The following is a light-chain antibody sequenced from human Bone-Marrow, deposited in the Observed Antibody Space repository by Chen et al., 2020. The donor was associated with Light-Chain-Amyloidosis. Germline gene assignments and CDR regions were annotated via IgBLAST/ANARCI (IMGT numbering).Light chain of an antibody. J-gene: IGLJ3*02. CDR3: QSYQGSSQGV. CDR2: EDD. V-gene: IGLV6-57*01. CDR1: SGSLATNY. Sequence: NFMLTQPHSVSESPGKTVIISCTRSSGSLATNYVQWYQQRPGSSTSTGIYEDDQRPSGVPDRFSGSIDRSSNSAALTISGLKTEDEADYYCQSYQGSSQGVFGGGTKLTVL.